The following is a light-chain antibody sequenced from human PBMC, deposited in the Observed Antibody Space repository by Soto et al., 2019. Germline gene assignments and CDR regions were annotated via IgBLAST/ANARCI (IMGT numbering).Light chain of an antibody. J-gene: IGKJ4*01. V-gene: IGKV1-9*01. Sequence: DIQLTQSPSFLSASVGDRVTITCRASQGISSSLAWFQQKPGKAPKLLIYAASTLQSRVPSRFSGSGSGTDFTLTISSLQPEDFATYYCLQRSDWPSFGGGTKVE. CDR3: LQRSDWPS. CDR1: QGISSS. CDR2: AAS.